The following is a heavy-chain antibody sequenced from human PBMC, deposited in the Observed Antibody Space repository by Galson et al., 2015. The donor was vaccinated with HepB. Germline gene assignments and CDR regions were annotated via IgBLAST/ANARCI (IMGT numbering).Heavy chain of an antibody. Sequence: QSGAEVKKPGESLKISCKGSGYNFTTYWIGWVRQMSGKGLEWMGIIYPGDSDTRYSPSFQGQVTISADKSISTAFLQWSSLKASDTAMYYCARHGESSSWYWYFDLWSRGTLVTVSS. D-gene: IGHD6-13*01. CDR1: GYNFTTYW. CDR2: IYPGDSDT. V-gene: IGHV5-51*01. J-gene: IGHJ2*01. CDR3: ARHGESSSWYWYFDL.